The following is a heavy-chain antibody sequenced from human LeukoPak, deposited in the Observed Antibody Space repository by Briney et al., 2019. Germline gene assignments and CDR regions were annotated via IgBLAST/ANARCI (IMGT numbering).Heavy chain of an antibody. Sequence: GASVKVSCKASGYTFTSYDINWLRQATGQGLEWMGWMNPNSGNTGYAQKFQGRVTMTRNTSISTAYMELSSLRSEDTAVYYCARTYYDYVWGSSLFDYWGQGTLVTVSS. V-gene: IGHV1-8*01. CDR2: MNPNSGNT. CDR1: GYTFTSYD. J-gene: IGHJ4*02. CDR3: ARTYYDYVWGSSLFDY. D-gene: IGHD3-16*01.